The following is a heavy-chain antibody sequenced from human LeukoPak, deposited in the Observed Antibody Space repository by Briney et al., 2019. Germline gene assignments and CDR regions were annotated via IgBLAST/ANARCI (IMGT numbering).Heavy chain of an antibody. V-gene: IGHV3-48*01. CDR3: ARDAHYYDSSGYYPLD. CDR1: GLTFSTYA. J-gene: IGHJ4*02. CDR2: ISSSSSTI. D-gene: IGHD3-22*01. Sequence: GGSLRLSCEASGLTFSTYAMNWVRQAPGKGLEWVSYISSSSSTIYYADSVKGRFTISRDNAKNSLYLQMNSLRAEDTAVYYCARDAHYYDSSGYYPLDWGQGTLVTVSS.